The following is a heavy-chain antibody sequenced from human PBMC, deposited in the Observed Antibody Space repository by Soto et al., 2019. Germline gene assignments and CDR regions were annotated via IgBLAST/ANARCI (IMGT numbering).Heavy chain of an antibody. D-gene: IGHD1-26*01. CDR3: AREEILVAYNWFAP. J-gene: IGHJ5*02. CDR2: TYYRSKWYN. Sequence: QVQLQQSGPGLVKPSQTLALTCAISGDSVSSNSATWNWIRQSPSRGLEWLGRTYYRSKWYNDYAVSVKSRITINPDTSKNQFSLHLNSVTPEDTAVYYCAREEILVAYNWFAPWGQGTLVTVSS. CDR1: GDSVSSNSAT. V-gene: IGHV6-1*01.